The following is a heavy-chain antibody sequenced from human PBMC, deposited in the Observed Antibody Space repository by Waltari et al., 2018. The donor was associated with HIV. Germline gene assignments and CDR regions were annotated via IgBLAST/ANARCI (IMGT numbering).Heavy chain of an antibody. J-gene: IGHJ4*02. Sequence: QVQLVESGGGVVQPGRSLRLSCAASGFTFSSYGMHWVRQAPGKGLEWVAVISYDGSNKYYADSVKGRFTISRDNSKNTLYLQMNSLRAEDTAVYYCATGWTDPPDDYWGQGTLVTVSS. V-gene: IGHV3-30*03. D-gene: IGHD2-15*01. CDR2: ISYDGSNK. CDR3: ATGWTDPPDDY. CDR1: GFTFSSYG.